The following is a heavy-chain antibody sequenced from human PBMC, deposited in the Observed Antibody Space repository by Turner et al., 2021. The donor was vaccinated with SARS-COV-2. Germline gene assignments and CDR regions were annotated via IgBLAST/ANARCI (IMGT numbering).Heavy chain of an antibody. J-gene: IGHJ4*02. CDR3: ARGHSWNYYYFDY. CDR2: ISYDGSNK. D-gene: IGHD1-26*01. Sequence: VQLVEPGGGLVQPGGSLRLSCSASGFTFTSYAIHWVRQAPGKGLECVALISYDGSNKYYADSVKGRFTISRDNSKNTLFLQMNSLRTEDTAVYYCARGHSWNYYYFDYWGQGTLVTVSS. V-gene: IGHV3-30-3*01. CDR1: GFTFTSYA.